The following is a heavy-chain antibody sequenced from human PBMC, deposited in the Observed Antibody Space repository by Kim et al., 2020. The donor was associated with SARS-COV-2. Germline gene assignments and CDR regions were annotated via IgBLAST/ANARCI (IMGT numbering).Heavy chain of an antibody. V-gene: IGHV3-30*02. J-gene: IGHJ6*02. Sequence: DGSNKYYADSVKGRFTISRDNSQNTLYLQMNSLRAEDTAVYYCAKGSMDVWGQGTTVTVSS. CDR3: AKGSMDV. D-gene: IGHD3-10*01. CDR2: DGSNK.